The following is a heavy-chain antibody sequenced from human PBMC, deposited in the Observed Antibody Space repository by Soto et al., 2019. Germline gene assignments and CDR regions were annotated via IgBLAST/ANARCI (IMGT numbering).Heavy chain of an antibody. CDR3: ATEDQWFGELFSQPGAFDI. V-gene: IGHV1-24*01. J-gene: IGHJ3*02. Sequence: ASVKVSCKVSGYTLTELSMHWVRQAPGKGLEWMGGFDPEDGETIYAQKFQGRVTMTEDTSTDTAYMELSSLRSEDTAVYYCATEDQWFGELFSQPGAFDIWGQGTMVTVSS. CDR1: GYTLTELS. D-gene: IGHD3-10*01. CDR2: FDPEDGET.